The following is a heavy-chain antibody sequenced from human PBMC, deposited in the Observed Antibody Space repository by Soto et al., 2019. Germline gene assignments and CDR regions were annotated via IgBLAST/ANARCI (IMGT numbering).Heavy chain of an antibody. CDR1: GYTFNTYG. Sequence: GASVKVSCKASGYTFNTYGINWVRQAPGQGLEWMGWVNTHNGNTNYAQKFQGRVTMTTDTSTSTAYMELRSLRSDDTAVYYCARKGCTGTCYIKDYWGQEPWSPSPQ. V-gene: IGHV1-18*01. D-gene: IGHD2-15*01. J-gene: IGHJ4*01. CDR3: ARKGCTGTCYIKDY. CDR2: VNTHNGNT.